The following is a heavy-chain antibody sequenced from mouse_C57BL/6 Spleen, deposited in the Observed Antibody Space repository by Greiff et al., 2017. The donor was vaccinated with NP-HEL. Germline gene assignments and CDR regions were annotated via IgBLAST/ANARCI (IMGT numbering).Heavy chain of an antibody. Sequence: EVQVVESGPGLVKPSQSLPLTCSVTGYSITNGYYWNWIRQFPGNKLEWMGYISYDGSNNYNPSLKNRISITRDTSKNQFFLKLNSVTTEDTATYYCARKSYGSTWYFDVWGTGTTVTVSS. CDR3: ARKSYGSTWYFDV. V-gene: IGHV3-6*01. D-gene: IGHD1-1*01. CDR1: GYSITNGYY. J-gene: IGHJ1*03. CDR2: ISYDGSN.